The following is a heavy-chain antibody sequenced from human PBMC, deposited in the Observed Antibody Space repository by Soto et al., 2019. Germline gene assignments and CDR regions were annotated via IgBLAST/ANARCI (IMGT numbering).Heavy chain of an antibody. CDR3: ARDRYYYYDTSGYYSY. CDR2: INTGNGNT. V-gene: IGHV1-3*04. CDR1: GYSFTSHF. Sequence: QVQLVQSGAEVKKPGASMKVSCRTSGYSFTSHFIHWVRQAPGQRLEWMGWINTGNGNTRYSENLEGRVTITRATSASTVYMELSSLRSEDTAVYYCARDRYYYYDTSGYYSYWGQGTLVPVSS. J-gene: IGHJ4*02. D-gene: IGHD3-22*01.